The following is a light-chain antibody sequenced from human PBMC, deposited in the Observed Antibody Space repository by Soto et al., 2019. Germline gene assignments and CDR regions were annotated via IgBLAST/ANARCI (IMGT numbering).Light chain of an antibody. J-gene: IGKJ2*01. CDR1: QSVGSNY. CDR3: QKFRDT. Sequence: EIVLTQSPGTLSLSPGERATLFCRASQSVGSNYLAWYQQKPGQAPGLLIYGASSRATGIPDRFSGSGSGTDFTLTISRLEPEDFAVYYCQKFRDTFGQGTKLEIK. CDR2: GAS. V-gene: IGKV3-20*01.